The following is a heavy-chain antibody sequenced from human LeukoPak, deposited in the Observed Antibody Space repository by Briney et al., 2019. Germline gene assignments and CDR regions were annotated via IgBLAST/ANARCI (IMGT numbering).Heavy chain of an antibody. CDR1: GFTFSSYG. Sequence: GGSLRLSCAASGFTFSSYGMHWVRQAPGKGLEWVAVIWYDGSNKYYADSVKGRFTISRDNSKNTLYLQMNSLRSEDTAVYYCARGDEATITYGHDAFDIWGQGTMVTVSS. J-gene: IGHJ3*02. CDR2: IWYDGSNK. CDR3: ARGDEATITYGHDAFDI. V-gene: IGHV3-33*01. D-gene: IGHD5-24*01.